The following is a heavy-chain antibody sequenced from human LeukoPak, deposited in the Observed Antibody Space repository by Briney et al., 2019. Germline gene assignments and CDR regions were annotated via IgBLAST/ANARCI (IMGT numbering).Heavy chain of an antibody. V-gene: IGHV4-39*01. CDR1: GGSISSSSYY. CDR2: IYYSGST. Sequence: KPSETLSLTCTVSGGSISSSSYYWGWIRQPPGKGLEWIGSIYYSGSTYYNPSLKSRVTISVDTSKNQFSLKLSSVTAADTAVYYCASPYYDFWSGYQELPGVWGQGTLVTVSS. D-gene: IGHD3-3*01. CDR3: ASPYYDFWSGYQELPGV. J-gene: IGHJ4*02.